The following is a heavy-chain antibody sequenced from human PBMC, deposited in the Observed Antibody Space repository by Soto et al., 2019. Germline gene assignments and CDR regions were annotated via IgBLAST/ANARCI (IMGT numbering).Heavy chain of an antibody. Sequence: SVKVSCKASGGTFRSFAFSWVRQAPGDGLEWVGGITPLFGTTNYAEKLQGRVTFTADESSSTVHMELSSLTSADSAVYFCVTDKDHAYAFWGQGTLVPVYS. CDR3: VTDKDHAYAF. D-gene: IGHD2-2*01. CDR2: ITPLFGTT. V-gene: IGHV1-69*13. CDR1: GGTFRSFA. J-gene: IGHJ1*01.